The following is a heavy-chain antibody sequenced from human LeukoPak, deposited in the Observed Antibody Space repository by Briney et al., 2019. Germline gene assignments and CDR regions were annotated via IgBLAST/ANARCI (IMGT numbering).Heavy chain of an antibody. CDR2: ISGSGGST. J-gene: IGHJ4*02. CDR3: AKVLIRYYDSSGYSI. Sequence: GGSLRLSCAASGFTFSSYAMSWVRQAPGKGLEWVSAISGSGGSTYYADSVKGRFTISRDNSKNTLYLQMNSLRAEDTAVYYCAKVLIRYYDSSGYSIWVQGTLVTVSS. V-gene: IGHV3-23*01. D-gene: IGHD3-22*01. CDR1: GFTFSSYA.